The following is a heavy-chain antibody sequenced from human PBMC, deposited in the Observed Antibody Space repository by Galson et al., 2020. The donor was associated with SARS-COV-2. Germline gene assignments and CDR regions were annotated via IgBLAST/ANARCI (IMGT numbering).Heavy chain of an antibody. D-gene: IGHD3-10*01. V-gene: IGHV1-18*01. Sequence: ASVKVSCKASGYTFTSYGISWVRQAPGQGLEWMGLISAYNGNTNYAQKLQGRVTMTTDTSTSTAYMELRSLRSDDTAVYYCARESGELLWFGELFTRVGYYYGMDVWGQGTTVTVSS. J-gene: IGHJ6*02. CDR2: ISAYNGNT. CDR1: GYTFTSYG. CDR3: ARESGELLWFGELFTRVGYYYGMDV.